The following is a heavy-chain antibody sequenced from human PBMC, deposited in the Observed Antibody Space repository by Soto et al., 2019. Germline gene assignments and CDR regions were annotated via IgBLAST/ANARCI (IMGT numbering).Heavy chain of an antibody. Sequence: GESLKISCKGSGYSFASYWISWVRQMPGKGLAWMGRIDPIDSYTNYSPSFQGHVTISADKCISTAYLQWSSLKASDTAMYYSARRYCSSASCPRNYYGMDVWGQGTTVTVAS. CDR3: ARRYCSSASCPRNYYGMDV. V-gene: IGHV5-10-1*01. J-gene: IGHJ6*02. CDR2: IDPIDSYT. CDR1: GYSFASYW. D-gene: IGHD2-2*01.